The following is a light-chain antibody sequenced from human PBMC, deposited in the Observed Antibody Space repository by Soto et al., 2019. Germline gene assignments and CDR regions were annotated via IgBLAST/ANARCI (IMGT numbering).Light chain of an antibody. J-gene: IGKJ1*01. CDR2: AAS. Sequence: EIVLTQSPGTLSLSPGERATLSCRASQSVSSSYLAWYQQKPGQAPRLLIYAASSRAPGIPDRFSGSGSGADFTLTISRLEPEDFPVYYCQQYGGSRTFGQGTKVEIK. V-gene: IGKV3-20*01. CDR3: QQYGGSRT. CDR1: QSVSSSY.